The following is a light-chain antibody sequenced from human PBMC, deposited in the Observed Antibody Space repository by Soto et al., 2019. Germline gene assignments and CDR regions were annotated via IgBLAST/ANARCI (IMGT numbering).Light chain of an antibody. V-gene: IGKV1-12*01. CDR3: QQIYAYPRT. CDR2: GAS. J-gene: IGKJ1*01. Sequence: DIQMTQSPSSVSASVGDRITITCRASQHIGNFLAWYQQTPGRAPKLLVLGASSLYRGVPSRFSGGGAGTDFTLTISSLQAEDFATYYCQQIYAYPRTFGQGTKVDVK. CDR1: QHIGNF.